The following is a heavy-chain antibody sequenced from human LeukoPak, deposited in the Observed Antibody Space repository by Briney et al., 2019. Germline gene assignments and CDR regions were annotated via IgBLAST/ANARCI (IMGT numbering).Heavy chain of an antibody. CDR2: IYYSGST. CDR3: ARDLGGYTYGLTYYYYGMDV. Sequence: SETLSLTCTVSGGSISSGGYYWSWIRQHPGKGLEWIGYIYYSGSTYYNPSLKSRVTISVDTSKNHFSLKLSSVTAADTAVYYCARDLGGYTYGLTYYYYGMDVWGQGTTVTVSS. CDR1: GGSISSGGYY. D-gene: IGHD5-18*01. J-gene: IGHJ6*02. V-gene: IGHV4-31*03.